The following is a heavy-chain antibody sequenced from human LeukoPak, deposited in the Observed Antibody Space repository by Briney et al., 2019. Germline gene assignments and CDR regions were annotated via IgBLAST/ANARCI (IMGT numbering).Heavy chain of an antibody. V-gene: IGHV4-4*07. D-gene: IGHD1-1*01. CDR2: IYTSGST. Sequence: SETLSLTCTVTGGSISSYYWSWIRQPAGKGLEWIGRIYTSGSTNYNPSLKSRVTMSLDTSKKQFYLRLSSVTAANTAVYYCARDAGYTHSYYLDNWGQGTLVTVSS. J-gene: IGHJ4*02. CDR1: GGSISSYY. CDR3: ARDAGYTHSYYLDN.